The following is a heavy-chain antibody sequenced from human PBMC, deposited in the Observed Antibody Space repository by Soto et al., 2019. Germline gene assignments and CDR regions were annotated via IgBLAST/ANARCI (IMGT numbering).Heavy chain of an antibody. CDR1: GGSISSGGYS. Sequence: SETLSLTCAVSGGSISSGGYSWSWIRQPPGKGLEWIGYIYHSGSTYYNPSLKSRVTISVDRSKNQFSLKLGSVTAADTAVYYCARAPARYYYDSSGYYYGDYFDYWGQGTLVTVSS. CDR2: IYHSGST. J-gene: IGHJ4*02. V-gene: IGHV4-30-2*01. D-gene: IGHD3-22*01. CDR3: ARAPARYYYDSSGYYYGDYFDY.